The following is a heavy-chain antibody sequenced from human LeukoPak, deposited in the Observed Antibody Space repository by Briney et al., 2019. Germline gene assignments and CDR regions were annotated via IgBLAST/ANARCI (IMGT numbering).Heavy chain of an antibody. CDR2: IYYSGST. CDR1: GGSISSYY. J-gene: IGHJ4*02. CDR3: ARQGVYSSGWYPFDY. V-gene: IGHV4-59*08. D-gene: IGHD6-19*01. Sequence: SETLSLTCTVSGGSISSYYWSWIRQPPGKGLEWIGYIYYSGSTNYNPSLKSRVTISVDTSKNQFSLKLSSVTAADTAVYYCARQGVYSSGWYPFDYWGQGTLVTVSS.